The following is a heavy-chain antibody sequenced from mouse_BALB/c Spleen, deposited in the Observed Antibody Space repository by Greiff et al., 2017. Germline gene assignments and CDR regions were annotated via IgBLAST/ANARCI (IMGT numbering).Heavy chain of an antibody. CDR3: ARGDGYWFAY. Sequence: VQLQQSGPGLVQPSQSLSITCTVSGFSLTSYGVHWVRQSPGKGLEWLGVIWSGGSTDYNAAFISRLSISKDNSKSQVFFKMNSLQANDTAIYYCARGDGYWFAYWGQGTLVTVSA. D-gene: IGHD2-3*01. CDR2: IWSGGST. V-gene: IGHV2-2*02. CDR1: GFSLTSYG. J-gene: IGHJ3*01.